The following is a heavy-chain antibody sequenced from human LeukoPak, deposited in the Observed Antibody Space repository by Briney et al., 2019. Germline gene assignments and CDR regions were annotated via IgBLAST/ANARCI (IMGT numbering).Heavy chain of an antibody. CDR3: ARDRCSGGSCHSDY. V-gene: IGHV4-59*01. CDR1: GGSMSSYY. CDR2: IYYSGST. J-gene: IGHJ4*02. Sequence: SETLSLTCTVSGGSMSSYYWSWIRQPPGKGLEWIGYIYYSGSTNYNPSLKRRVTISVDTSKNQFSLKLSSVTAADTAVYYCARDRCSGGSCHSDYWGQRTLVTVSS. D-gene: IGHD2-15*01.